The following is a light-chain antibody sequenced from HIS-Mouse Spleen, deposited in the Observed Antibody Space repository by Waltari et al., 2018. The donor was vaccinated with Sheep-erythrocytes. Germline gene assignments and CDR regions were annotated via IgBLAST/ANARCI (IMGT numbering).Light chain of an antibody. J-gene: IGKJ1*01. Sequence: SQLHQSPSSLSATVEDSVTITFRASEGISSALAWYQQKPGKAPKLLIYDASSLESGVPSRFSGSGSGTDFTLTISSLQPEDFATYYCQQFNNYPRTFGQGTKVEIK. CDR2: DAS. V-gene: IGKV1D-13*01. CDR3: QQFNNYPRT. CDR1: EGISSA.